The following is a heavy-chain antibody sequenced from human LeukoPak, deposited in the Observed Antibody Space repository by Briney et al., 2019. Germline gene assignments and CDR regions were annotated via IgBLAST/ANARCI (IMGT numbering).Heavy chain of an antibody. CDR2: IYYSGST. CDR1: GGSISSSSYY. J-gene: IGHJ3*02. D-gene: IGHD2-2*01. V-gene: IGHV4-39*07. CDR3: ARAYPLRAFDI. Sequence: PSETLSLTCTVSGGSISSSSYYWGWIRQPPGKGLEWIGSIYYSGSTYYNPSLKSRVTITVDTSKNQISLNLSSVTAADTAVYYCARAYPLRAFDIWGQGTMVTVSS.